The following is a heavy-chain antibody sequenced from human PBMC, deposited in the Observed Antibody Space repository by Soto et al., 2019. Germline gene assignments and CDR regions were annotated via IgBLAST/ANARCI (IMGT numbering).Heavy chain of an antibody. V-gene: IGHV3-23*01. J-gene: IGHJ3*02. Sequence: GGSLRLSCAASGFTFSSYAMSWVRQAPGKGLEWVSASSGSGGSTYYADSVKGRFTISRDNSKNTLYLQMNSLRAEDTAVYYCAKDLPYLEQQLVLDAFDIWGQGTMVTVSS. CDR3: AKDLPYLEQQLVLDAFDI. CDR1: GFTFSSYA. CDR2: SSGSGGST. D-gene: IGHD6-13*01.